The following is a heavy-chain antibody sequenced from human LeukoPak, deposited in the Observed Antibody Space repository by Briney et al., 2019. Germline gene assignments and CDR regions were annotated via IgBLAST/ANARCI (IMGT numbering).Heavy chain of an antibody. J-gene: IGHJ4*02. CDR2: IYTSGST. V-gene: IGHV4-4*07. CDR1: GGSISSYY. CDR3: ARDRVAAAGFDY. Sequence: SETLSLTCTVSGGSISSYYWSWIRQPAGKGLEWIGRIYTSGSTNYNPSLKSRVTMSVDTSKNQFSLKLNSVTAADTAVYFCARDRVAAAGFDYWGQGTLVTVSS. D-gene: IGHD6-13*01.